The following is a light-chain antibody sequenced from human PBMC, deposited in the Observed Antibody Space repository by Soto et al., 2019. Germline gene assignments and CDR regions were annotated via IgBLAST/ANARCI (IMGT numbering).Light chain of an antibody. CDR2: AAS. Sequence: DIQMTHSPSSLSASVGDRVTITCRASQSISNYLNWYQQKPGKAPNLLIYAASSLHRGIPSRFIGSGSVTDFTLPSSGLQPEDFATDFCQQSYITPVTVGQGTEVEIK. V-gene: IGKV1-39*01. CDR3: QQSYITPVT. J-gene: IGKJ1*01. CDR1: QSISNY.